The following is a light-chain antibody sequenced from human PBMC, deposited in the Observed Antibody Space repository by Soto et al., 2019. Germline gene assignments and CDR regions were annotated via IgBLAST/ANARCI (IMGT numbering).Light chain of an antibody. J-gene: IGLJ1*01. CDR3: AVWDDTLRGHV. Sequence: QSVLTQPPSASGTPGQSVTISCSGGSSNIGRNFVYWYQQFPGAAPKLLIYGHNQRPSGVPERFSGSKSGTSASLAISGFRSEDEADYYCAVWDDTLRGHVFGTGTKVTVL. CDR2: GHN. V-gene: IGLV1-47*01. CDR1: SSNIGRNF.